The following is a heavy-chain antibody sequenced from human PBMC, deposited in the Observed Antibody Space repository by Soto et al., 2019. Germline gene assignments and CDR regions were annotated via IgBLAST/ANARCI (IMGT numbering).Heavy chain of an antibody. D-gene: IGHD3-10*01. CDR1: GFMFSSYA. Sequence: EVQLLESGGGLVQPGGSLRLSCAASGFMFSSYAMSWVRQAPGKGLEWVSAISGHGDSTYYADSVKGRFSISRDNSKNTLYLQMNSVRAEDTAVYYCAKGLTMVFGLSNYYYDSWGQGSLVTVSS. CDR2: ISGHGDST. J-gene: IGHJ4*02. CDR3: AKGLTMVFGLSNYYYDS. V-gene: IGHV3-23*01.